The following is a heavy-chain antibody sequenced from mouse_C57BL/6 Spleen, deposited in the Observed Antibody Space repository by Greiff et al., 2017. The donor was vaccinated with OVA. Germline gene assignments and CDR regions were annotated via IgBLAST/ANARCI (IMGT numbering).Heavy chain of an antibody. J-gene: IGHJ4*01. CDR2: IWSDGST. Sequence: VKLMESGPGLVAPSQSLSITCTVSGFSLTSYGVHWVRQPPGKGLEWLVVIWSDGSTTYNSALKSRLSISKDNSKSQVFLKMNSLQTDDTAMYYCARHEYYGNFYAMDYWGQGTSVTVSS. V-gene: IGHV2-6-1*01. CDR1: GFSLTSYG. CDR3: ARHEYYGNFYAMDY. D-gene: IGHD2-1*01.